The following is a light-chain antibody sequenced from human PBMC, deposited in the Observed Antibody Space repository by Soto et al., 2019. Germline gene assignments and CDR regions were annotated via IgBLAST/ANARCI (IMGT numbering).Light chain of an antibody. CDR2: DAS. CDR1: QSVSSY. CDR3: QQLTDWPPQWT. J-gene: IGKJ1*01. V-gene: IGKV3-11*01. Sequence: MGMTQSPATLYVIPGARTGVSCRASQSVSSYLAWYQQNPGQAPRLHIYDASSRATGIPARFSGSGSGTDFTLTISSLEPEDFAVYYCQQLTDWPPQWTFGQGTKVDIK.